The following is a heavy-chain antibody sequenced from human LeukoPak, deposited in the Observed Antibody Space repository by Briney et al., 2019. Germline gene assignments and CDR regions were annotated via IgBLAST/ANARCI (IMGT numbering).Heavy chain of an antibody. Sequence: GGSLRLSCAASGFTFSSYWMHWVRQVPGKGLVWVSHINSDGSRTSYADSVKGRFTISRDNAKNTLYLQMNSLRAEDTAVYYCACDRDYYDSSGYYNYWGQGTLVTVSS. CDR2: INSDGSRT. J-gene: IGHJ4*02. V-gene: IGHV3-74*01. D-gene: IGHD3-22*01. CDR1: GFTFSSYW. CDR3: ACDRDYYDSSGYYNY.